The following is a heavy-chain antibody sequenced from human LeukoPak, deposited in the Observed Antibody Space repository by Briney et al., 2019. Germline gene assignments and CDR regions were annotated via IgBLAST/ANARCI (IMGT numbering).Heavy chain of an antibody. D-gene: IGHD3-10*01. CDR2: ISSSSTYI. J-gene: IGHJ4*02. CDR3: ARAEGSGSSFDY. CDR1: GFPFRSFS. Sequence: GGSLRLSCVASGFPFRSFSMNWVRQAPGKGLEWVSSISSSSTYIYYADSVKGRFAISRDNAKNSLYLQLNSLRVEDTAVYYCARAEGSGSSFDYWGQGTLVTGSS. V-gene: IGHV3-21*01.